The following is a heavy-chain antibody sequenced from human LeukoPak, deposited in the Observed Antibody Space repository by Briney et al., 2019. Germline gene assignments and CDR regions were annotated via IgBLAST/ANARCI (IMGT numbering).Heavy chain of an antibody. CDR2: IYPGDSDT. V-gene: IGHV5-51*01. CDR3: ARHPVPYSSGWYHFDS. D-gene: IGHD6-19*01. CDR1: GYSFTRYW. Sequence: GGALEISWKGSGYSFTRYWIGWGRQVPGKGVGGGGIIYPGDSDTRYSPSFQGQVTISADKSISTPYLQWSSLKASDTAMYYCARHPVPYSSGWYHFDSWGQGTLVTVSS. J-gene: IGHJ4*02.